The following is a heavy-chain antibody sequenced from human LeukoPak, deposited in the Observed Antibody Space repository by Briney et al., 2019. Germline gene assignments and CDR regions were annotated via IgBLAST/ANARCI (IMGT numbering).Heavy chain of an antibody. J-gene: IGHJ1*01. CDR2: INAGNGNT. Sequence: ASVKVSCKASGYTFTSYGISWVRQAPGQGLEWMGWINAGNGNTKYSQKFQGRVTITRDTSASTAYMELSSLRSEDTAVYYCASSEGERQLWFPHWGQGTLVTVSS. D-gene: IGHD5-18*01. CDR1: GYTFTSYG. V-gene: IGHV1-3*01. CDR3: ASSEGERQLWFPH.